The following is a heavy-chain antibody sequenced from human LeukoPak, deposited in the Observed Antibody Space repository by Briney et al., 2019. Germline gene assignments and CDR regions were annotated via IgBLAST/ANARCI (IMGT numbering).Heavy chain of an antibody. V-gene: IGHV4-39*01. CDR2: IYYSGYT. CDR3: AKHYMGSSYNRGLDY. CDR1: GGSISSSSYY. D-gene: IGHD3-10*01. Sequence: MTSETLSLTCTVSGGSISSSSYYWGWIRQPPGKGLEWIGTIYYSGYTYYNPSLESRVTISVDTSKNQFSLKLSSVTAADTAIYYCAKHYMGSSYNRGLDYWGQGTLVTVSS. J-gene: IGHJ4*02.